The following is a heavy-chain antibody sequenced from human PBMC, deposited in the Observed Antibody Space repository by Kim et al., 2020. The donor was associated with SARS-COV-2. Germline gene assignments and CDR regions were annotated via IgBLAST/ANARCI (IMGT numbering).Heavy chain of an antibody. D-gene: IGHD3-3*01. CDR1: GGTFSSYA. J-gene: IGHJ5*02. V-gene: IGHV1-69*13. CDR3: ASGIFRNGWFDP. Sequence: SVKVSCKASGGTFSSYAISWVRQAPGQGLEWMGGIIPIFGTANYAQKFQGRVTITADESTSTAYMELSSLRSEDTAVYYCASGIFRNGWFDPWGQGTLVTVSS. CDR2: IIPIFGTA.